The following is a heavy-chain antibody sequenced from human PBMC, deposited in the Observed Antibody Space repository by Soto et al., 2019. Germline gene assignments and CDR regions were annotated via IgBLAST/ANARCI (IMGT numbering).Heavy chain of an antibody. CDR3: ARDKRDLRFLEWSYYFDY. J-gene: IGHJ4*02. D-gene: IGHD3-3*01. V-gene: IGHV3-30*03. CDR1: GFTFSSYG. CDR2: ISYDGSNK. Sequence: GGSLRLSCAASGFTFSSYGMHWVRQAPGKGLEWVALISYDGSNKYYADSVKGRFTISRDNSKNTLYLQMNSLRAEDTAVYYCARDKRDLRFLEWSYYFDYWGQGPLVTVSP.